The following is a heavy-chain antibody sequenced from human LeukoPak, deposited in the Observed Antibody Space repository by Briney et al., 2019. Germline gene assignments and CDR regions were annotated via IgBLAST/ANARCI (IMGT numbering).Heavy chain of an antibody. CDR1: GGSITTSGYY. J-gene: IGHJ4*02. CDR3: ARGYQLLGKFDY. CDR2: MYYSGST. V-gene: IGHV4-39*07. D-gene: IGHD2-2*01. Sequence: SETLSLTCAVSGGSITTSGYYLHWIRQPPGKGLEWVGTMYYSGSTYYNPSLKSRVNISVDMSKNQFSLKLSSVTAADTAVYYCARGYQLLGKFDYWGQGTLVTVSS.